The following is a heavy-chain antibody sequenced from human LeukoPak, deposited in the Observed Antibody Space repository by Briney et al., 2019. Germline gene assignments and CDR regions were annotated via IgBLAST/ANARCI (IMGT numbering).Heavy chain of an antibody. Sequence: ASVKVSCKASGYTFTSYGINWVRQATGQGLEWMGWMNPNSGNTGYAQKFQGRVTITRNTSISTAYMDLSSLRYADTTVYYCARGHTTVATPGDMDVWGKGTTVSVSS. V-gene: IGHV1-8*03. CDR1: GYTFTSYG. CDR2: MNPNSGNT. D-gene: IGHD4-23*01. J-gene: IGHJ6*03. CDR3: ARGHTTVATPGDMDV.